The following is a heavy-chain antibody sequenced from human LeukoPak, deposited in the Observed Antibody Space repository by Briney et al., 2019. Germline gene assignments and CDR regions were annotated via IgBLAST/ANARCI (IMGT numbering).Heavy chain of an antibody. CDR2: INSDGSST. CDR1: GFTFSSYW. J-gene: IGHJ4*02. CDR3: ARGSIAAAAPSDY. V-gene: IGHV3-74*01. Sequence: GGSLRLSCAASGFTFSSYWMHWVRQAPGKGLVWVSRINSDGSSTSYADSVKGRFTISRDNAKNTLYLQMNSLRAEDTAVYYCARGSIAAAAPSDYWGQGTLVTVSS. D-gene: IGHD6-13*01.